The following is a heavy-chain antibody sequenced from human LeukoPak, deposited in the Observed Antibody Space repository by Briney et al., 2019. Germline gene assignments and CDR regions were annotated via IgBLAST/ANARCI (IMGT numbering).Heavy chain of an antibody. J-gene: IGHJ4*02. CDR2: TYYRSKWYN. Sequence: SQTLSLTCAISGDSVSSNSAAWNWIRQSPSRGLEWLGRTYYRSKWYNDYAVSVKSRITINPDTSKNQFSLQLNSVTPEDTAVYYWARVIGVYGSGGYYFDYWAREPWSPSPQ. CDR1: GDSVSSNSAA. D-gene: IGHD3-10*01. V-gene: IGHV6-1*01. CDR3: ARVIGVYGSGGYYFDY.